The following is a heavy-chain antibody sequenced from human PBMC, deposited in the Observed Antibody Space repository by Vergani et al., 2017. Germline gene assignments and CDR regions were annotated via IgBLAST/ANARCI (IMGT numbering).Heavy chain of an antibody. Sequence: QVQLPESGPGLVKPSETLSLTCTVSGGSISSYYWSWIRQPPGKGLEWIGYIYYSGSTNYNPSLKSRVTISVDTSKNQFSLKLSSVTAADTAVYYCARLDYTMIVAYWGQGTLVTVSS. CDR3: ARLDYTMIVAY. V-gene: IGHV4-59*01. J-gene: IGHJ4*02. CDR2: IYYSGST. CDR1: GGSISSYY. D-gene: IGHD3-22*01.